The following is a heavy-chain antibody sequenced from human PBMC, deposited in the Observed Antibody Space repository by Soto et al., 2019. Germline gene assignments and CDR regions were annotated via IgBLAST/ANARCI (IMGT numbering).Heavy chain of an antibody. J-gene: IGHJ4*02. CDR2: IKRKDDGGPT. D-gene: IGHD4-17*01. Sequence: EVQLVESGGGLVKPGGSLRLSCAASGFSFSNAWMYWVRQAPGKRPEWVGRIKRKDDGGPTDYAAPVRGRFIITRDDSQNTVYLQLNSLPTEDTAVYYCTTEAPGRASGDYGYWGQGTLVTVSS. V-gene: IGHV3-15*01. CDR1: GFSFSNAW. CDR3: TTEAPGRASGDYGY.